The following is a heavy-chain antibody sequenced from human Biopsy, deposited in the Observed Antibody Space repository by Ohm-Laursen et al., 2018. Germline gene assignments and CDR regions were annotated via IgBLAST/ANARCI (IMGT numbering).Heavy chain of an antibody. CDR3: ARLYRLDDYWNDDPPDAFDV. J-gene: IGHJ3*01. D-gene: IGHD3-3*01. Sequence: GTLSLTCAVSGGSISSDYWSRIRQSPGKGLEWIGYISNRGSTNYNPSLRGRVTISVDTSKNQFSLKLSSLTAADTAVFFCARLYRLDDYWNDDPPDAFDVWGQGTVVTVSS. V-gene: IGHV4-59*01. CDR2: ISNRGST. CDR1: GGSISSDY.